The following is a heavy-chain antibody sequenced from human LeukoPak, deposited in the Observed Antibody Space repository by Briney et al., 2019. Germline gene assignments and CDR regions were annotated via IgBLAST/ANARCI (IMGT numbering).Heavy chain of an antibody. V-gene: IGHV1-69*05. J-gene: IGHJ4*02. Sequence: SVKVSCKASGGTFSSYAISWVRQAPGQGLEWMGGIIPIFGTANYAQKFQGGVTITTDESTSTAYTELSSLRSEDTAVYYCARARDRHTRSGSHHLDYWGQGTLVTVSS. CDR2: IIPIFGTA. CDR1: GGTFSSYA. D-gene: IGHD3-10*01. CDR3: ARARDRHTRSGSHHLDY.